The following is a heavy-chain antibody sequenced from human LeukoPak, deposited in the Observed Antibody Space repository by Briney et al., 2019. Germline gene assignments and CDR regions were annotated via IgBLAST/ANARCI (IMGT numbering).Heavy chain of an antibody. CDR3: ASFYFDSSGYYSLGLV. CDR1: GGSISSYY. J-gene: IGHJ4*02. CDR2: IYYSGGT. D-gene: IGHD3-22*01. Sequence: PSETLSLTCTVSGGSISSYYWSWIRQPPGKGPEWIGYIYYSGGTNYNPSLKSRVTISVDTSKNQFSLKLSSVTAADTAVYYCASFYFDSSGYYSLGLVWGQGTLVTVSS. V-gene: IGHV4-59*08.